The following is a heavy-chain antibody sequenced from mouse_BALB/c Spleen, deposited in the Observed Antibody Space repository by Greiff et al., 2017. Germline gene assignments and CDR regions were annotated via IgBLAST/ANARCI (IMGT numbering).Heavy chain of an antibody. CDR1: GYTFTSYT. J-gene: IGHJ3*01. D-gene: IGHD2-2*01. V-gene: IGHV1-4*02. CDR3: ASFYYGYDGWFAY. Sequence: VKLMESAAELARPGASVKMSCKASGYTFTSYTMHWVKQRPGQGLEWIGYINPSSGYTEYNQKFKDKTTLTADKSSSTAYMQLSSLTSEDSAVYYCASFYYGYDGWFAYWGQGTLVTVSA. CDR2: INPSSGYT.